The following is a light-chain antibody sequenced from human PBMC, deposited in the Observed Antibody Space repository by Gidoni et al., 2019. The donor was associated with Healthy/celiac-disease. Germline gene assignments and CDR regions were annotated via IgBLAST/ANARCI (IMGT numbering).Light chain of an antibody. V-gene: IGLV1-44*01. Sequence: QSVLTQPPYASGTPGQRVPISCSGSSSNIGSNTVNRYQQLPGTAPKLLISSNTHRPSGVPYRFSGSKSGTSASLAISGLQSEDEADYYCAAWDDSLNVSFGGGTKLTVL. CDR3: AAWDDSLNVS. J-gene: IGLJ2*01. CDR1: SSNIGSNT. CDR2: SNT.